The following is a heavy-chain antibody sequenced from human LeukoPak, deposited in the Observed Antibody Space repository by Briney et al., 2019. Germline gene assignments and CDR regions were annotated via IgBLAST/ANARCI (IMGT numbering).Heavy chain of an antibody. CDR1: GFTFNNYG. Sequence: GGSLRLSCAASGFTFNNYGMHWVRQAPGKGLEWVAVVSFNGTNKYYADSMKGRFTISRDNSKNTLYLQMDSLRAEDTAVYYCAKDRIVGYCSGTSCYGVDYWGQGTLVTVSS. V-gene: IGHV3-30*18. D-gene: IGHD2-2*01. CDR3: AKDRIVGYCSGTSCYGVDY. CDR2: VSFNGTNK. J-gene: IGHJ4*02.